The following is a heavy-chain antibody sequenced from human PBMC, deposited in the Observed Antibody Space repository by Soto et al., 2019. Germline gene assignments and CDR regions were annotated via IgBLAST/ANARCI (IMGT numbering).Heavy chain of an antibody. CDR2: IDSSGEK. CDR3: ARRHLAVAVSPWFDP. CDR1: GLSITDSEMG. J-gene: IGHJ5*02. V-gene: IGHV2-26*01. D-gene: IGHD6-19*01. Sequence: QVTLKESGPVLVKPTETLTLRCTVSGLSITDSEMGVSWISQPPGQPLEWLAHIDSSGEKSYWTFLKSRLAIAKDTSKSQIVLTMTNMDPADTATYYCARRHLAVAVSPWFDPWGQGIPVTVSS.